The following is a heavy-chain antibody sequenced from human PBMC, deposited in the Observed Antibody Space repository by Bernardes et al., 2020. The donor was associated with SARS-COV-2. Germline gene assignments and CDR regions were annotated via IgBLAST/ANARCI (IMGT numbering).Heavy chain of an antibody. CDR3: VRFCCTSSLVSSYYYHGVDV. CDR1: GGAFSGYF. Sequence: SETLSLTCEVYGGAFSGYFWSWIRQSPGKGLEWIGEITDSGSTNYNSSLKSRVSISMDTSKRQFSLRLNSMTAADTAVYYCVRFCCTSSLVSSYYYHGVDVWGQGTTVTVSS. V-gene: IGHV4-34*01. CDR2: ITDSGST. J-gene: IGHJ6*02. D-gene: IGHD6-6*01.